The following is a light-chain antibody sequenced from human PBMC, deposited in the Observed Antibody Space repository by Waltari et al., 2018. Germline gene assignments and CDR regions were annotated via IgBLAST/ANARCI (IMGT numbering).Light chain of an antibody. Sequence: EIVMTQSPVMLSVSPGERVTLSCRASQSVSINLAWYQQRPGQAPRLLIYATSTRATGVPARFSGSGSGTEFSLTISSLQSEDLAVYYCQQYNIGATFGPGTKVDIK. CDR1: QSVSIN. CDR2: ATS. CDR3: QQYNIGAT. J-gene: IGKJ3*01. V-gene: IGKV3-15*01.